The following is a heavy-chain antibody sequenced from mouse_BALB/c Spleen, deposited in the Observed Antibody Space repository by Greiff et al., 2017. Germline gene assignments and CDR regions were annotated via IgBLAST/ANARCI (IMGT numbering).Heavy chain of an antibody. Sequence: VQLHQSGAELVRPGTSVKVSCKASGYAFTNYLIEWVKQRPGQGLEWIGVINPGSGGTNYNEKFKGKATLTADKSSSTAYRQLSSLTSDDSAVYFCARSYYGSSYGDYWGQGTTLTVSS. V-gene: IGHV1-54*03. CDR2: INPGSGGT. J-gene: IGHJ2*01. D-gene: IGHD1-1*01. CDR1: GYAFTNYL. CDR3: ARSYYGSSYGDY.